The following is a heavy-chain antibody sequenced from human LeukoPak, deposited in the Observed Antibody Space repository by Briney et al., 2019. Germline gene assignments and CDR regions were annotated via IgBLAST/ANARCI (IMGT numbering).Heavy chain of an antibody. CDR1: GFTFSSYE. CDR3: GRAYDFSRH. D-gene: IGHD3-3*01. J-gene: IGHJ4*02. CDR2: ISSSGSTI. V-gene: IGHV3-48*03. Sequence: PGGSLRLSCAASGFTFSSYEMNWVRQASGKGLEWVSYISSSGSTIYYADSVKGRFTISRDNAKNSLYLQMNSLRAEDTALYYCGRAYDFSRHWGQGTLVTVSS.